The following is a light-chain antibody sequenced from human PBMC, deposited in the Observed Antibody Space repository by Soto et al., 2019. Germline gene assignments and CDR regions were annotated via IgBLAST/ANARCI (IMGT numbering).Light chain of an antibody. Sequence: EIVLTQSPGTLSLSPGERATFSCRASQSVNSRFLAWYQQKPGQAPRLLIYGASSRATGIPDRFSGSGSGTDFTLTISRLEPEDFATYFCQQTYNTPWTFGQGTKVDIK. V-gene: IGKV3-20*01. CDR1: QSVNSRF. CDR3: QQTYNTPWT. CDR2: GAS. J-gene: IGKJ1*01.